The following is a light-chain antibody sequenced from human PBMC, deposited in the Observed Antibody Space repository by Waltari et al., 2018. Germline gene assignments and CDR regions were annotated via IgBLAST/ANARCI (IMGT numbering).Light chain of an antibody. CDR1: SLRSYY. CDR3: NSRDSSGNHLV. J-gene: IGLJ2*01. CDR2: GKN. Sequence: SSELTQDPAVSVALGQTVRITCQGASLRSYYALWYQQKPGQAPVLVIYGKNNRPSGIPDRFSGSSSGNTASLTITGAQAEDEADYYCNSRDSSGNHLVFGGGTKLTVL. V-gene: IGLV3-19*01.